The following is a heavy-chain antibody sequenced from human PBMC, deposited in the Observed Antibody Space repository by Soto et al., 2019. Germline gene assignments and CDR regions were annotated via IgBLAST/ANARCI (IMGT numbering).Heavy chain of an antibody. D-gene: IGHD3-16*01. CDR1: GGPITTTTW. Sequence: QVQLQESGPGLVKPSETLSLTCAVSGGPITTTTWWAWVRLPPGKGLEWIGELHHDGTTNYNPSLESRITMPLYKSTNHSPLKLTSVTAADTAIYYCSTQTISYTWGVWGRGTTVTVS. J-gene: IGHJ6*02. CDR2: LHHDGTT. CDR3: STQTISYTWGV. V-gene: IGHV4-4*02.